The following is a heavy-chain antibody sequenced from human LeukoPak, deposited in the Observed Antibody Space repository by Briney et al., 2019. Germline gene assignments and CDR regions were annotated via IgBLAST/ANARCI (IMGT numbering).Heavy chain of an antibody. D-gene: IGHD4-17*01. J-gene: IGHJ4*02. CDR1: GITFINAW. CDR2: IYSGGST. Sequence: GGSLRLSCAASGITFINAWMNWVRQAPGKGLEWVSVIYSGGSTYYADSVKGRFIISRDNSKNTLYLQMNSLRAEDTAVYYCARGGGDRNPFDYWGQGTLVTVSS. CDR3: ARGGGDRNPFDY. V-gene: IGHV3-66*01.